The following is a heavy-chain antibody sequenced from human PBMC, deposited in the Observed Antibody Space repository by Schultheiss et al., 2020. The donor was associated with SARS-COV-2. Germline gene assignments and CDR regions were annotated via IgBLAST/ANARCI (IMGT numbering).Heavy chain of an antibody. Sequence: GGSLRLSCAASGFTFSSYGMHWVRQAPGKGLEWVAVIWYDGSNKYYADSVKGRFTISRDNSKNTLYLQMNSLRAEDTAVYYCARDKLLYYDFWSGMPGYWGQGTLVTVSS. CDR3: ARDKLLYYDFWSGMPGY. CDR2: IWYDGSNK. CDR1: GFTFSSYG. D-gene: IGHD3-3*01. V-gene: IGHV3-33*01. J-gene: IGHJ4*02.